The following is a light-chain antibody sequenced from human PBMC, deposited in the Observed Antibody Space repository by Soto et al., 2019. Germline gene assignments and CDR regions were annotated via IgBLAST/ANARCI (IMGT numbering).Light chain of an antibody. V-gene: IGLV2-11*01. CDR3: CSYAGSPYV. CDR2: DVT. CDR1: SCDVGAYDY. Sequence: QSVLTQPRSVSGSPGQSVAISCTGTSCDVGAYDYVSWYQQHPGKAPKLMIYDVTKRPSGVSDRFSGSKSGNTASLTISGLQPEDESDYYCCSYAGSPYVFGTGTKVT. J-gene: IGLJ1*01.